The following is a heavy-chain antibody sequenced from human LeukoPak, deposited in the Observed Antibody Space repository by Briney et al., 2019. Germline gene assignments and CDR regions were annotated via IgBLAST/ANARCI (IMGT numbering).Heavy chain of an antibody. V-gene: IGHV3-30-3*01. D-gene: IGHD3-22*01. CDR2: ISYDGSNK. Sequence: GGSLRLSCAASGFTFSSYAMHWVRQAPGKGLEWVAVISYDGSNKYYADSVKGRFTISRDNSKNTLYLQMNSLRAEDTAVYYRARDPEPYDSSGYWVYWGQGTLVTVSS. CDR1: GFTFSSYA. CDR3: ARDPEPYDSSGYWVY. J-gene: IGHJ4*02.